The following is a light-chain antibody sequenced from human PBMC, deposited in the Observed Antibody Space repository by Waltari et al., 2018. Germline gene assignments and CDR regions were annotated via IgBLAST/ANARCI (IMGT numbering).Light chain of an antibody. J-gene: IGKJ1*01. Sequence: DIVMTQSPLSLPVTPGEPASIPCRSSQSLRPRNGNNYWDWYLQKPGQSPQLLCYLGSNRASGVPDRFSASGSGTDFTLKISRVEAEDVGVYYCMQSLQALWTFGQGTKVEIK. CDR2: LGS. CDR1: QSLRPRNGNNY. V-gene: IGKV2-28*01. CDR3: MQSLQALWT.